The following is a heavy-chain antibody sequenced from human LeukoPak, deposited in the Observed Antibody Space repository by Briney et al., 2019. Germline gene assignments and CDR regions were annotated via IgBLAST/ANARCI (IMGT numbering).Heavy chain of an antibody. Sequence: GGSPRLSCAVSGFTFSSYWMHWVRQAPGKGLVWVSRINSDGRSTSYADSVKGRFTISRDNAKNTLYLQMNSLRAEDTAVYYCARGTAAAGSFDYWGQGTLVTVSS. V-gene: IGHV3-74*01. CDR3: ARGTAAAGSFDY. CDR1: GFTFSSYW. CDR2: INSDGRST. D-gene: IGHD6-13*01. J-gene: IGHJ4*02.